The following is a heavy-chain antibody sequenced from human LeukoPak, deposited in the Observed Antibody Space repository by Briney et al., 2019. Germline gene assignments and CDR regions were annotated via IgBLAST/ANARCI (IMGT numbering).Heavy chain of an antibody. V-gene: IGHV3-30-3*01. CDR2: ISYDGSNK. D-gene: IGHD5-18*01. J-gene: IGHJ4*02. CDR3: ARVQYSYGMTYYFDY. Sequence: GGSLRLSCAASGFTFSSYAMHRVRQAPGKGLEWVAVISYDGSNKYYADSVKGRFTISRDNSKNTLYLQMNSLRAEDTAVYYCARVQYSYGMTYYFDYWGQGTLVTVSS. CDR1: GFTFSSYA.